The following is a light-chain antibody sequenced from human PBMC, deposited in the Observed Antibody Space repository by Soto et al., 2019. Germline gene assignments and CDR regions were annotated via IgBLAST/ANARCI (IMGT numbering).Light chain of an antibody. J-gene: IGKJ4*01. CDR3: QQYNNWPPLT. V-gene: IGKV3-15*01. CDR1: QSVSSRN. Sequence: EIVLTQSPGTVSLSPGERATLSCRASQSVSSRNLAWYRQKPGQAPSLLIYGASTRATGIPARFSGSGSGTEFTLTISSLQSEDFAVYYCQQYNNWPPLTFGGGTKVEIK. CDR2: GAS.